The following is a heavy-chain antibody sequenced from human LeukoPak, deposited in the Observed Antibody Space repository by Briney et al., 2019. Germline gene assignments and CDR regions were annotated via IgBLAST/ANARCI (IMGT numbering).Heavy chain of an antibody. CDR1: GRSFSGYY. J-gene: IGHJ4*02. CDR2: INHSGST. V-gene: IGHV4-34*01. D-gene: IGHD6-19*01. CDR3: ARGGGYSSGWYTVYYFDY. Sequence: PSETLSLTCAVYGRSFSGYYWSWIRQPPGKGGEWIGEINHSGSTNYNPSLKSRVTISVDTSNNQFSLKLSSVTAADTAVYYCARGGGYSSGWYTVYYFDYWGQGTLVTVSS.